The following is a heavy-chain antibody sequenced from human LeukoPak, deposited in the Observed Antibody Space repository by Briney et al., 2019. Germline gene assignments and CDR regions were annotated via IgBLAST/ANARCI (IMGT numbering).Heavy chain of an antibody. J-gene: IGHJ3*02. V-gene: IGHV3-30*04. CDR3: ARVDDLDAFDM. CDR1: GFTFSSYA. Sequence: GGSLRLSCAASGFTFSSYAMHWVRQAPGKGLEWVAVISDDGSNKYYADSVKGRFTISRDNSKNTLYLQMNSLRAEDTAVHYCARVDDLDAFDMCGQGTMVTVSP. CDR2: ISDDGSNK. D-gene: IGHD2-2*03.